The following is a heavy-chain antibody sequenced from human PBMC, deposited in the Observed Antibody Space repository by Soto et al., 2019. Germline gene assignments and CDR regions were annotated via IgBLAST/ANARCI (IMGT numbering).Heavy chain of an antibody. V-gene: IGHV4-59*01. Sequence: PSETLSLTCTVSGGSMRSYYWSWIRQPPGKGLEWIGYIHYSGITNYNPSLKSRVTISVDTSKKQFSLKLSSVTAADTAVYYCARDPIYESLTDNPYEMEVWGEGTKVIVTS. CDR1: GGSMRSYY. CDR2: IHYSGIT. CDR3: ARDPIYESLTDNPYEMEV. D-gene: IGHD3-9*01. J-gene: IGHJ6*04.